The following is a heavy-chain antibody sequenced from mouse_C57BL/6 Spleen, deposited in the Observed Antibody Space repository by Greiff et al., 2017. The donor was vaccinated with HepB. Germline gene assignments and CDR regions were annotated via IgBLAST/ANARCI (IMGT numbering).Heavy chain of an antibody. V-gene: IGHV1-61*01. CDR3: AGEDGCFESAIYD. J-gene: IGHJ4*01. CDR1: GYTFTSYW. D-gene: IGHD2-3*01. CDR2: IYPSDSET. Sequence: VQLQQPGAELVKPGSSVKLSCKASGYTFTSYWMDWVKQRPGQGLEWIGNIYPSDSETHYNQKFKDKATLTVDKSSSTAYMPHISLTTEDYAVYYWAGEDGCFESAIYDWGQGTTVTVAS.